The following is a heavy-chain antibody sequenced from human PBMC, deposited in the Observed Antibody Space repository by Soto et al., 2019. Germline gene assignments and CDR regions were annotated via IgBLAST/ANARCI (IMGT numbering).Heavy chain of an antibody. CDR1: GFTFSSYA. CDR3: AKSHYPGGNFHFPDY. CDR2: ISSDGGNT. J-gene: IGHJ4*02. D-gene: IGHD1-1*01. V-gene: IGHV3-23*01. Sequence: GGSLRLSCAASGFTFSSYAMSWVRQAPGKGLERVSSISSDGGNTYYADSVKGRFTISRDNSKNTLSLQMNSLRADDAAVYYCAKSHYPGGNFHFPDYWGQGTLVTVSS.